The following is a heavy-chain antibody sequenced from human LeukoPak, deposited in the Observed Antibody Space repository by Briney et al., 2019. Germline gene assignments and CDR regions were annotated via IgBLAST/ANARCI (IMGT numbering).Heavy chain of an antibody. CDR1: GYSFPSYW. Sequence: GESLKISCKGSGYSFPSYWITWVRQVPGKGLEWMGRIAPSDSYTNYNPSFEGHVTMSVEKSITTVYLQWSSLKASDTAMYYCVRRPPGVYDTTQNWFDPWGQGTLVTVSS. CDR3: VRRPPGVYDTTQNWFDP. V-gene: IGHV5-10-1*01. CDR2: IAPSDSYT. J-gene: IGHJ5*02. D-gene: IGHD3-22*01.